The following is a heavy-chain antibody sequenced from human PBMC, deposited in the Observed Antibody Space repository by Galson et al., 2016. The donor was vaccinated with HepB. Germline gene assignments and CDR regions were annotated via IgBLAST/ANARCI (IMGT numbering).Heavy chain of an antibody. CDR3: AREDGGYDRVSGKYYYFGMDV. CDR1: GYTFTTYG. J-gene: IGHJ6*02. CDR2: INTNTGNP. D-gene: IGHD5-12*01. V-gene: IGHV7-4-1*02. Sequence: SVKVSCKASGYTFTTYGINWVRQAPGQGLEWMGWINTNTGNPTYAQGFTGHFVFSLDTSVTTAYLQISSLKAADTAVYYCAREDGGYDRVSGKYYYFGMDVWGQGTTVTVSS.